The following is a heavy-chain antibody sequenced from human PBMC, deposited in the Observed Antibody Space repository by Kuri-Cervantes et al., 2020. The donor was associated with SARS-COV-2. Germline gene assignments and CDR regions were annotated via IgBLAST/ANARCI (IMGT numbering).Heavy chain of an antibody. CDR2: INHSGST. Sequence: SETLSLTCAVYGGSFSGYYWSWIRQPPGKGLEWIGEINHSGSTNYNPSLKSRVTISVDTSKNQFSLKLSSVTAADTAVYYCATASAVVVPTNWFDPWGQGTLVTVSS. D-gene: IGHD2-2*01. V-gene: IGHV4-34*01. J-gene: IGHJ5*02. CDR1: GGSFSGYY. CDR3: ATASAVVVPTNWFDP.